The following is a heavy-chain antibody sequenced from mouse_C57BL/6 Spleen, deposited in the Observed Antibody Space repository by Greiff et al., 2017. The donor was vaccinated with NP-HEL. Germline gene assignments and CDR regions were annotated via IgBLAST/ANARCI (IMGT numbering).Heavy chain of an antibody. D-gene: IGHD4-1*01. Sequence: EVKLQESGPGLVKPSQSLSLTCSVTGYSITSGYYWNWIRQFPGNKLEWMGYISYDGSNNYNPSLKNRISITRDTSKNQFFLKLNSVTTEDTATYYCARDITGRAYWGQGTLVTVSA. CDR1: GYSITSGYY. CDR2: ISYDGSN. CDR3: ARDITGRAY. V-gene: IGHV3-6*01. J-gene: IGHJ3*01.